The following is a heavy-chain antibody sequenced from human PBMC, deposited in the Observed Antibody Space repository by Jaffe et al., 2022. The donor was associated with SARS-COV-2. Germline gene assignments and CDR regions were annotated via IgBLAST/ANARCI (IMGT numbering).Heavy chain of an antibody. CDR3: AKRVPHSSGWYFDY. CDR1: GFTFSTYA. CDR2: ISGSDGST. Sequence: EVQLLESGGGLVQPGGSLRLSCAASGFTFSTYAMNWVRQAPGEGLEWVSAISGSDGSTYYADSVKGRFTISRDNSKNTLYLQMNSLRAEDTAVYYCAKRVPHSSGWYFDYWGQGTLVTVSS. J-gene: IGHJ4*02. V-gene: IGHV3-23*01. D-gene: IGHD6-19*01.